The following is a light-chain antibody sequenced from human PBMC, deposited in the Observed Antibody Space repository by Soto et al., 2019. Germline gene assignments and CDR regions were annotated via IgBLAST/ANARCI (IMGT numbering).Light chain of an antibody. V-gene: IGLV2-14*01. J-gene: IGLJ1*01. CDR3: SSYTNINTRACV. Sequence: QSVLTQPASVSGSPGQSITISCTGTSSDVGGYNYVSWYQQHPGKAPKLMIYEVSNRPSGVSNRFSGSKSGNTASLTISGLQAEDEAEYYCSSYTNINTRACVFGTGTKVTV. CDR1: SSDVGGYNY. CDR2: EVS.